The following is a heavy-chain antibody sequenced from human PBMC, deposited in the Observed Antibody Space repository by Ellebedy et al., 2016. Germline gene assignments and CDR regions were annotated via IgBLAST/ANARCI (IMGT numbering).Heavy chain of an antibody. CDR1: GYTFTSYG. CDR3: ARATIGDSTFDY. Sequence: ASVKVSCXASGYTFTSYGISWVRQAPGQGLEWMGWISAYNGNTNYAQKLQGRVTMTTDTSTSTAYMELRSLRSDDTAVYYCARATIGDSTFDYWGQGTLVTVSS. V-gene: IGHV1-18*01. D-gene: IGHD3-16*01. CDR2: ISAYNGNT. J-gene: IGHJ4*02.